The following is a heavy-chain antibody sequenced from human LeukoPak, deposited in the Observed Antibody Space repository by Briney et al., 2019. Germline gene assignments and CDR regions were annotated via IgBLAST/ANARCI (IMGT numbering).Heavy chain of an antibody. D-gene: IGHD2/OR15-2a*01. CDR1: DYSITSGYY. V-gene: IGHV4-38-2*01. CDR3: ARTYSNAFDP. CDR2: IYHSGST. Sequence: PSETLSLTCSVSDYSITSGYYWGWIRQPPGKGLEWLGSIYHSGSTYYNPSLKSRVTISVDTSKNQFSLNLTSVTAADTAVYYCARTYSNAFDPWGQGTLVTVSS. J-gene: IGHJ5*02.